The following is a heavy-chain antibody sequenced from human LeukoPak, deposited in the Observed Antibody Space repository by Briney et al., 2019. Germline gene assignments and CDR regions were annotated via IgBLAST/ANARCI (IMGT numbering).Heavy chain of an antibody. CDR1: GGSISSTYDH. Sequence: SETLSLTCTVSGGSISSTYDHWNWIRQPPGKGLEWLGSIRYSGTTYYNPSLKGRVTIFVDTSNNQFSLRLRSVTAADTAVYYCARRLHYFDYWGQGSLVTVSS. CDR2: IRYSGTT. V-gene: IGHV4-39*01. D-gene: IGHD2-21*02. J-gene: IGHJ4*02. CDR3: ARRLHYFDY.